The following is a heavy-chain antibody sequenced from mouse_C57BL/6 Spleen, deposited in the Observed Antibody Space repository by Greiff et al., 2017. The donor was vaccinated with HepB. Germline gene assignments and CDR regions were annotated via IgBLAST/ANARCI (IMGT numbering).Heavy chain of an antibody. J-gene: IGHJ2*01. D-gene: IGHD1-1*01. CDR3: ARTVRIKY. Sequence: VQLKESGPGLVKPSQSLSLTCTVTGYSITSGYGWNWIRQFPGNQLEWMGYISYSGSTNYNPSLNSRISITRDTSKNQFFLQLNSVTTEDTATYYCARTVRIKYWGQGTTLTVSS. V-gene: IGHV3-2*02. CDR2: ISYSGST. CDR1: GYSITSGYG.